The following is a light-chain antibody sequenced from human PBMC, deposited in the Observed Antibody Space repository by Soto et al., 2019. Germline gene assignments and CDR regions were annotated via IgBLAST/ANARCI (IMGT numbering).Light chain of an antibody. CDR1: QTISSW. Sequence: DIQMTQSPSTLSGSVGDRVTITCRASQTISSWLAWYQQKPGKAPKLLIYAASSLQSGVPSRFSGSGSGTEFIITISSLQPEDFATYYCQQSHNTPRTFGQGTKVDIK. CDR2: AAS. CDR3: QQSHNTPRT. J-gene: IGKJ1*01. V-gene: IGKV1-39*01.